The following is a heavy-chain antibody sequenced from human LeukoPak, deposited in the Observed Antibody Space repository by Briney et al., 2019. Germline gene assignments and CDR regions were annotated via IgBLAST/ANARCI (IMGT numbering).Heavy chain of an antibody. J-gene: IGHJ4*02. Sequence: ASVKVSCKASGYTFTVHYMHWLRQAPGQGLEWMGWIKPDSGATNFAQNFQGRVTMTSDTSTNTAYMELSSLTSDDTAMYYCARDHDYGPDYWGQGTLVTVSA. D-gene: IGHD4/OR15-4a*01. V-gene: IGHV1-2*02. CDR1: GYTFTVHY. CDR2: IKPDSGAT. CDR3: ARDHDYGPDY.